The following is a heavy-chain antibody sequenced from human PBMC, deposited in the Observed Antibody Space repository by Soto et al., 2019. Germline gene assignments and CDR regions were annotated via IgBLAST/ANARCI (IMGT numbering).Heavy chain of an antibody. CDR1: GGSISSSSYY. Sequence: PSETLSLTCTVSGGSISSSSYYWGWIRQPPGKGLEWIGSIYYSGSTYYNPSLKSRVTISVDTSKNQFSLKLSSVTAADTAVYYCATDRNYYGSGGPTRIMDVWGKGTTVTVSS. V-gene: IGHV4-39*01. D-gene: IGHD3-10*01. CDR3: ATDRNYYGSGGPTRIMDV. CDR2: IYYSGST. J-gene: IGHJ6*03.